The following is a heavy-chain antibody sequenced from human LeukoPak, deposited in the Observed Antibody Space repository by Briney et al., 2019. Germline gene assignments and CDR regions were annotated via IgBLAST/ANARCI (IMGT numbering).Heavy chain of an antibody. V-gene: IGHV4-39*07. Sequence: SETLSLTCTVSGGSISSSNFYWDWFRQPPGKGLEWIGNIYYSGNTYCNSSLKSRVTISIDTSKNQFSLKLTSVTAADTAVYYCAREHCSGGSCTDSRFDPWGQGTLVTVSS. CDR2: IYYSGNT. D-gene: IGHD2-15*01. CDR1: GGSISSSNFY. J-gene: IGHJ5*02. CDR3: AREHCSGGSCTDSRFDP.